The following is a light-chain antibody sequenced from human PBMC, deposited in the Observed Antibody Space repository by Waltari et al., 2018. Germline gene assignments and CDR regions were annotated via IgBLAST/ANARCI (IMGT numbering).Light chain of an antibody. Sequence: QSALTQPTSESGSPGQSITIPCTGTSSDDGGYNDVAWYQQHPAKAPKLKIYDVSNRPSGVSNRVSGSKSGNPASLTISGLQAEDEADYYCSSYISSSTLELFGGGTSLTVL. CDR1: SSDDGGYND. CDR3: SSYISSSTLEL. J-gene: IGLJ2*01. V-gene: IGLV2-14*03. CDR2: DVS.